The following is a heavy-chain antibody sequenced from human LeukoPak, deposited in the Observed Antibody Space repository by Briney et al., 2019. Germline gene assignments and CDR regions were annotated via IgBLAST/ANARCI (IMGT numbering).Heavy chain of an antibody. D-gene: IGHD3-22*01. CDR1: GGTFSSYA. CDR2: IIPIFGTA. Sequence: ASVKVSCKASGGTFSSYAISWVRQAPGQGLEWMGGIIPIFGTANYAQKFQGRVTITADESTSTAYMELSSLRSEDTAVYYCATDSSGYYYPGPGPVDYWGQGTLVTVSS. V-gene: IGHV1-69*13. J-gene: IGHJ4*02. CDR3: ATDSSGYYYPGPGPVDY.